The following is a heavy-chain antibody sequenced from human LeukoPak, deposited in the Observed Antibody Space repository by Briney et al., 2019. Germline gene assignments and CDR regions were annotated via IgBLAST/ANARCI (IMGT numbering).Heavy chain of an antibody. CDR2: IIPIFGTA. J-gene: IGHJ4*02. CDR1: GGTFSSYA. CDR3: ARSPYSSGWYESFFDY. D-gene: IGHD6-19*01. V-gene: IGHV1-69*06. Sequence: GASVKVSCKASGGTFSSYAISWVRQAPGQGLEWMGGIIPIFGTANYAQKFQGRVTITADKSTSTAYMELSSLRSEDTAVYYCARSPYSSGWYESFFDYWGQGTLVTVSS.